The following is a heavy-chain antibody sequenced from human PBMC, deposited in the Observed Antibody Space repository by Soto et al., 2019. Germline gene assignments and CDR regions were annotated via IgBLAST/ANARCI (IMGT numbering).Heavy chain of an antibody. Sequence: SETLSLTCAVYGGSFSGYYWSWIRQPPGKGLEWIGEINHSGSTNYNPSLKSRVTISVDTSKNQFSLKLSSVTAADTAVYYCARHTPAISISYHWGQGTLVTVSS. V-gene: IGHV4-34*01. CDR1: GGSFSGYY. J-gene: IGHJ4*02. CDR3: ARHTPAISISYH. D-gene: IGHD2-15*01. CDR2: INHSGST.